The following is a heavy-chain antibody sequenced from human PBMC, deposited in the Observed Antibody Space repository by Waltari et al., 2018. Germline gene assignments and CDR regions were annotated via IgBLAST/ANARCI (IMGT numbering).Heavy chain of an antibody. CDR2: IYYSGST. CDR3: ARGHYDFWSGYTNWFDP. V-gene: IGHV4-59*01. Sequence: QVQLQESGPGLVKPSETLSLTCTVSGGSISSYYWSWIRQPPGKGLELIGYIYYSGSTNYNPSLKSRVTISVDTSKNQFSLKLSSVTAADTAVYYCARGHYDFWSGYTNWFDPWGQGTLVTVSS. D-gene: IGHD3-3*01. J-gene: IGHJ5*02. CDR1: GGSISSYY.